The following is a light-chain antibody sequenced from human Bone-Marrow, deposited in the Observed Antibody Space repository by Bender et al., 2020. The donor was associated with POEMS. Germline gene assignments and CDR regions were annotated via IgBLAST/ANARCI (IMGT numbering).Light chain of an antibody. J-gene: IGLJ2*01. V-gene: IGLV2-8*01. CDR2: EGN. Sequence: QSALTQPPSASGSPGQSVTISCTGTSSDIGGYNYVSWYQQHPGKAPKLMIYEGNKRPSGVSIRFSGSKSGNTASLTISGLQAEDEADYYCSSYASSSRVFGGGTKLTVL. CDR3: SSYASSSRV. CDR1: SSDIGGYNY.